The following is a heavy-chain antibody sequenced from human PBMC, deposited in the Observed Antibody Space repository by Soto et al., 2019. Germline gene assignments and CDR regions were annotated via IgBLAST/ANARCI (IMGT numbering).Heavy chain of an antibody. CDR1: VFIFSDAG. J-gene: IGHJ4*02. V-gene: IGHV3-73*02. CDR2: IRKKANNHAT. CDR3: TRISGKTYGY. Sequence: EVSVLESGGGLVQPGGSLKLSCVISVFIFSDAGMHWVRQASGKGLEWIGRIRKKANNHATAYAASVQGRFTISRDDSKNTAFLQINSLKPEDTAVYYCTRISGKTYGYWGQGSLVTVS. D-gene: IGHD1-20*01.